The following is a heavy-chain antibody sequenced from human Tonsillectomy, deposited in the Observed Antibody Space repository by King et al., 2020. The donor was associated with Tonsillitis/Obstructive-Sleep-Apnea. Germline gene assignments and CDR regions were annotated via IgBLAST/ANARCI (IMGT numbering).Heavy chain of an antibody. CDR1: GFTFSDYY. Sequence: VQLVESGGGLVKPGGSLRLSCAASGFTFSDYYMSWIRQAPGTGLEWVAYISSSSSYTNYADSVKGRFTISRGNAKNSLYLQMNSLRAEDTAVYYCAREGRGRYYYYYMDVWGKGTTVTVSS. CDR2: ISSSSSYT. CDR3: AREGRGRYYYYYMDV. J-gene: IGHJ6*03. D-gene: IGHD3-10*01. V-gene: IGHV3-11*05.